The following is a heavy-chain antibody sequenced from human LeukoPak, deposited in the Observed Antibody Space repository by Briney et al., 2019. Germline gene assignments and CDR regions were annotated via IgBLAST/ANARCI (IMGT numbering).Heavy chain of an antibody. D-gene: IGHD1-14*01. CDR3: ARGPDDFDY. CDR2: IYYSGST. V-gene: IGHV4-38-2*02. J-gene: IGHJ4*02. Sequence: PSETLSLTCTVSGYSISSGYYWAWIRQPPGQGLEWIGSIYYSGSTYYNPSLKSRVTISVDTSKNQFSLKLSSVTAADTAVYFCARGPDDFDYWGQGTLVTVSS. CDR1: GYSISSGYY.